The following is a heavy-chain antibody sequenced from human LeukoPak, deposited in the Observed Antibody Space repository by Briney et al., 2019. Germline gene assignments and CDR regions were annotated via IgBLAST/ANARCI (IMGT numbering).Heavy chain of an antibody. J-gene: IGHJ4*02. V-gene: IGHV4-59*12. CDR1: GGSISSYY. Sequence: SETLSLTCTVSGGSISSYYWSWIRQPPGKGLEWIGYIYYSGSTNYNPSLKSRVTISVDTSKNQFSLKLSSVTAADTAVYYCARDPNLTIAAIFDYWGQGTLVTVSS. CDR2: IYYSGST. CDR3: ARDPNLTIAAIFDY. D-gene: IGHD6-25*01.